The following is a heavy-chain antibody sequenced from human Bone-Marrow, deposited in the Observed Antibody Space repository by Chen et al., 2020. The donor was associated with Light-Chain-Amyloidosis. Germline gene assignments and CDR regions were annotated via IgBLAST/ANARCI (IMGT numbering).Heavy chain of an antibody. J-gene: IGHJ4*02. Sequence: QVPLQESGPXXVKPSETLSLTCAVSGGPMGRSRYYWGWIRLAPGQVLECIAIFSYGETTYYNPSLKSRVTISVDTSKNQFSLKLSSVTAADTAVYYCARHNYGYSPPYYFDYWGQGTLVTVSS. V-gene: IGHV4-39*01. CDR3: ARHNYGYSPPYYFDY. CDR2: FSYGETT. CDR1: GGPMGRSRYY. D-gene: IGHD5-18*01.